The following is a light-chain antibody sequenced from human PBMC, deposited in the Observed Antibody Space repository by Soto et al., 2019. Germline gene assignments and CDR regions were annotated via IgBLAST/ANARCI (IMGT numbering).Light chain of an antibody. CDR3: QHYNSYSEA. CDR1: QTISSW. CDR2: KAS. Sequence: IQMTQSPSTLSGSVGDRVTITCRASQTISSWLAWYQQKPGKAPKLLIYKASTLKSGVPSRCSGSGSGTEFTLTISSLQPDDFATYYCQHYNSYSEAFGQGTKV. V-gene: IGKV1-5*03. J-gene: IGKJ1*01.